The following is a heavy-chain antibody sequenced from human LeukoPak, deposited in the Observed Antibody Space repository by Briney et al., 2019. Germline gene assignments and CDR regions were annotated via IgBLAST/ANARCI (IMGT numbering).Heavy chain of an antibody. J-gene: IGHJ4*02. CDR2: IYYSGST. CDR3: ARLELGLWFGELSWVFDY. V-gene: IGHV4-39*07. CDR1: GGSISSSSYY. D-gene: IGHD3-10*01. Sequence: SETLSLTCTVSGGSISSSSYYWGWIRQPPGKGLEWIGSIYYSGSTYYNPSLKSRVTISVDTSKNQFSLKLSSVTAADTAVYYCARLELGLWFGELSWVFDYWGQGTLVTVSS.